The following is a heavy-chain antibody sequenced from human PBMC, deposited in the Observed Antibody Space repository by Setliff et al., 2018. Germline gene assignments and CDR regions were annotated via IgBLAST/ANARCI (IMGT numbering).Heavy chain of an antibody. CDR3: AKGGRRWLQFDAFDI. D-gene: IGHD5-12*01. V-gene: IGHV3-9*03. CDR2: ISWNSGSI. Sequence: HPGGSLRLSCAASGFTFDDYAMHWVRQAPGKGLEWVSGISWNSGSIGYADSVKGRFTISRDNAKNSLYLQMNSLRAEDMALYYCAKGGRRWLQFDAFDIWGQGTMVTVSS. J-gene: IGHJ3*02. CDR1: GFTFDDYA.